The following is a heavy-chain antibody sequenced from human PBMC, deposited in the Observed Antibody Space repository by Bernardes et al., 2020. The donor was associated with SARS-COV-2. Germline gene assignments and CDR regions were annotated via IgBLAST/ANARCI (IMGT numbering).Heavy chain of an antibody. CDR3: ARDYYDILTGSRFDY. V-gene: IGHV1-18*01. Sequence: ASVKVSCKASGYTFTSYGISWVRQAPGQGLEWMGWISAYNGNTNYAQKLQGRVTMTTDTSTSTAYMELRSLRSDDTAVYYCARDYYDILTGSRFDYWGQGALVTVSS. D-gene: IGHD3-9*01. CDR2: ISAYNGNT. J-gene: IGHJ4*02. CDR1: GYTFTSYG.